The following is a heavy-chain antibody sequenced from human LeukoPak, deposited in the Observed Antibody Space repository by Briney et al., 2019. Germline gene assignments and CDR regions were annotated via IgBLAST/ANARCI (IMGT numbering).Heavy chain of an antibody. CDR1: GGTFSSYA. CDR3: ARGRSYYDSSGYYYDY. D-gene: IGHD3-22*01. V-gene: IGHV1-69*05. Sequence: SVKVSCKASGGTFSSYAISWVRQAPGQGLEWMGGNIPIFGTANYAQKFQGRVTITTDESTSTAYMELSSLRSEDTAVHYCARGRSYYDSSGYYYDYWGQGTLVTVSS. J-gene: IGHJ4*02. CDR2: NIPIFGTA.